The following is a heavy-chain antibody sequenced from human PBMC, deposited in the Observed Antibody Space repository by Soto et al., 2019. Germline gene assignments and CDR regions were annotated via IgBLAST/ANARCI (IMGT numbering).Heavy chain of an antibody. CDR3: AKLEYSSSSGDY. J-gene: IGHJ4*02. CDR1: GFTFSSYG. CDR2: ISYDGSNK. Sequence: QVQLVESGGGVVQHGRSLRLSCAASGFTFSSYGMHWVRQAPGKGLEWVAVISYDGSNKYYADSVKGRFTISRDNSKNTLYLQMNSLRAEDTAVYYCAKLEYSSSSGDYWGQGTLVTVSS. V-gene: IGHV3-30*18. D-gene: IGHD6-6*01.